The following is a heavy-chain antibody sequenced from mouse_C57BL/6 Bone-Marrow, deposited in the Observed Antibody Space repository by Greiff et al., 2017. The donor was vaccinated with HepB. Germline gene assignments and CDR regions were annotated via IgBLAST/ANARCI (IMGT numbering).Heavy chain of an antibody. Sequence: VKLMESGAELMKPGASVKLSCKATGYTFTGYWIEWVKQRPGHGLEWIGEILPGSGSTNYNEKFKGKATFTADTSSNTAYMQLSSLTTEDSAIYYCAREGIIYYGNGYAMDYWGQGTSVTVSS. CDR1: GYTFTGYW. CDR2: ILPGSGST. CDR3: AREGIIYYGNGYAMDY. V-gene: IGHV1-9*01. J-gene: IGHJ4*01. D-gene: IGHD2-1*01.